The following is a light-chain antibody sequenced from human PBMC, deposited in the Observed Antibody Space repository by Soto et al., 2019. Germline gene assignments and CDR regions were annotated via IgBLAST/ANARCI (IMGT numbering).Light chain of an antibody. Sequence: EIVMTQSPATLSVSPGERATLSCRASQSVSSNLAWYQQIPGQAPRLLIYGASTRATGIPARFSGSGSGTDFTLTISSLQSEDFAVYYCQHYGNSLFTFGPGTKVDIK. CDR3: QHYGNSLFT. J-gene: IGKJ3*01. V-gene: IGKV3-15*01. CDR1: QSVSSN. CDR2: GAS.